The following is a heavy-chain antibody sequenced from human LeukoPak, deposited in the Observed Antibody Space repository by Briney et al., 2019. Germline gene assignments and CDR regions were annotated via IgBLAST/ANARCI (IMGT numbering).Heavy chain of an antibody. CDR1: GYSFTSYW. J-gene: IGHJ5*02. V-gene: IGHV5-51*01. Sequence: GESLKISCKGSGYSFTSYWIGWVRQMPGKGLEWMGIIYPGDSDTRYSPSFQGQVTNSADKSISTAYLQWSSLKASDTAMYYCARQNYDFWSGYYNWFDPWGQGTLVTVSS. CDR3: ARQNYDFWSGYYNWFDP. D-gene: IGHD3-3*01. CDR2: IYPGDSDT.